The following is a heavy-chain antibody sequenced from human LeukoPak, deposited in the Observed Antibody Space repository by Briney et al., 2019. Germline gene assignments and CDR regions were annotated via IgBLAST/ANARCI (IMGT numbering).Heavy chain of an antibody. Sequence: QPGGSLRLSCAASGFTFSSYWMSWVRRAPGKGLEWVANIKADGSEKFYVDSVKGRFTISRDNAKNSLYLQMNSLRAEDTAVYYCARALRELLWFGEFELSDYWGQGTLVTVSS. V-gene: IGHV3-7*04. J-gene: IGHJ4*02. CDR3: ARALRELLWFGEFELSDY. CDR1: GFTFSSYW. CDR2: IKADGSEK. D-gene: IGHD3-10*01.